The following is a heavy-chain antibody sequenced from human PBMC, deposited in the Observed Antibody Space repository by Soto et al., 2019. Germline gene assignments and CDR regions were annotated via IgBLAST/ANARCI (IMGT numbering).Heavy chain of an antibody. CDR1: GFTFSSYA. J-gene: IGHJ6*02. CDR2: ISGSGGST. CDR3: AKSPYPHYDFWSGSYGMDV. D-gene: IGHD3-3*01. V-gene: IGHV3-23*01. Sequence: GGSLRLSCAASGFTFSSYAMSWVRQAPGKGLEWVSAISGSGGSTYYADSVKGRFTISRDNSKNTLYLQMNSLRAEDTAVYYCAKSPYPHYDFWSGSYGMDVWGQGTTVTVSS.